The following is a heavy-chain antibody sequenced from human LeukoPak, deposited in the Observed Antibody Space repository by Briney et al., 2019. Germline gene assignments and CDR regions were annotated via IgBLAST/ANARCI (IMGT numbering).Heavy chain of an antibody. CDR1: GGSISSGSYY. D-gene: IGHD3-3*01. CDR2: IYTSGST. Sequence: SQTLSLTCTVSGGSISSGSYYWSWIRQPAGKGLEWIGRIYTSGSTNYNPSLKSRVTISVDTSKNQFSLKLSSVTAADTAVYYCAGGYYDFWSGPRALDAFDIWGQGTMVTVSS. V-gene: IGHV4-61*02. J-gene: IGHJ3*02. CDR3: AGGYYDFWSGPRALDAFDI.